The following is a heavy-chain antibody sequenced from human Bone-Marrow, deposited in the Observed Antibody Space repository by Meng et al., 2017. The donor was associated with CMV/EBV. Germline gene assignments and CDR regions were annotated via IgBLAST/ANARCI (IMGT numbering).Heavy chain of an antibody. CDR1: GGSISSGDYY. CDR3: ARIRRLGVRGAADY. V-gene: IGHV4-39*07. J-gene: IGHJ4*02. CDR2: INHSGST. Sequence: SQTLSLTCTVSGGSISSGDYYWSWIRQPPGKGLEWIGEINHSGSTNYNPSLKSRVTISVDTSKNQFSLKLSSVTAADTTVYYCARIRRLGVRGAADYWGQGTLITVSS. D-gene: IGHD3-10*01.